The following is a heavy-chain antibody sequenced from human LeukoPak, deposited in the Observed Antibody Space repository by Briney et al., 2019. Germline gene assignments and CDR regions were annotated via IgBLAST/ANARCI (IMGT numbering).Heavy chain of an antibody. J-gene: IGHJ4*02. CDR2: ISYDGSNK. CDR1: GFTFSSYG. V-gene: IGHV3-30*03. D-gene: IGHD4-17*01. CDR3: ARPAGDYDPFDY. Sequence: PGRSLRLSCAASGFTFSSYGMHWVRQAPGKGLEWVAVISYDGSNKYYADSVKGRFTISRDNSKNSLYLQMNSLRAEDTAVYYCARPAGDYDPFDYWGQGTLVTVSS.